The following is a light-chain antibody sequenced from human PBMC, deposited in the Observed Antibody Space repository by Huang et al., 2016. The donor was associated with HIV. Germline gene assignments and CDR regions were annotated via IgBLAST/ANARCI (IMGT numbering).Light chain of an antibody. V-gene: IGKV3-11*01. CDR1: QSVSSY. CDR3: QQRSNWPPIT. CDR2: DAS. Sequence: EIVLTQSPATLSLSPGERATLSCRASQSVSSYLAWSQQKPGQAPRLLIYDASNRATGIPARFSGSGSGTDVTLTISSLEPEDFAVYYCQQRSNWPPITFGPGTKVDIK. J-gene: IGKJ3*01.